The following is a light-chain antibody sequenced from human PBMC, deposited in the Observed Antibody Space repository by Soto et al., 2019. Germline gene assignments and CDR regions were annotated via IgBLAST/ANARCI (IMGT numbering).Light chain of an antibody. Sequence: DIQMTQSPSTLSASVGDRVTITCRASQSISSRLAWYQQKPGEVPKLLIYNASSLESGVPSRFSGSGSGTEFTLTISSLQPDDFATYYCQQDNPYPYTFGQGTRLEIK. V-gene: IGKV1-5*01. CDR1: QSISSR. CDR3: QQDNPYPYT. CDR2: NAS. J-gene: IGKJ5*01.